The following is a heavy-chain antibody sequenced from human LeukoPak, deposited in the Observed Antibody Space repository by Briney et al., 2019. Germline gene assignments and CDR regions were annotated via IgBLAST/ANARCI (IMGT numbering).Heavy chain of an antibody. D-gene: IGHD5-18*01. Sequence: GGSLRLSCAASGFTFSSYWMNWVRQAPGKGLEWVANIKQDGNEKYYVDSVKGRFTISRDNAKNSLYLQMNSLRAEDTAVYYCARDLSGVAGYTYGRGIDYWGQGTLVTVSS. CDR1: GFTFSSYW. V-gene: IGHV3-7*01. J-gene: IGHJ4*02. CDR2: IKQDGNEK. CDR3: ARDLSGVAGYTYGRGIDY.